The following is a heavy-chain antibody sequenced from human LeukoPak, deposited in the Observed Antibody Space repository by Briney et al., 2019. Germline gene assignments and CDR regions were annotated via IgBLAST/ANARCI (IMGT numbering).Heavy chain of an antibody. CDR3: SRAGTGFNSPGAY. CDR1: GASISSHY. CDR2: IHYSGST. Sequence: SETLSLTCSVSGASISSHYWSWIRQPPGKGLEWIGYIHYSGSTNCNPSLKSRVTISLDTSKNQFSLKLTSVTAADTAVYYCSRAGTGFNSPGAYWGQGTLVTVSS. J-gene: IGHJ4*02. D-gene: IGHD1-14*01. V-gene: IGHV4-59*11.